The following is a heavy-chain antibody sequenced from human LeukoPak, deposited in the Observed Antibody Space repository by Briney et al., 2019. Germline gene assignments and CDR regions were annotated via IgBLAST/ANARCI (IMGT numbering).Heavy chain of an antibody. D-gene: IGHD3-9*01. CDR2: INPSGGST. V-gene: IGHV1-46*01. Sequence: GASVKVSCKASGYTFTSYYMHWVRQAPGQGLECMGIINPSGGSTSYAQKFQGRVTMTRDTSTSTVYMELSSLRSAHTAVYYCARPNAAILTGSYANWFDPWGQGTLVTVSS. CDR3: ARPNAAILTGSYANWFDP. CDR1: GYTFTSYY. J-gene: IGHJ5*02.